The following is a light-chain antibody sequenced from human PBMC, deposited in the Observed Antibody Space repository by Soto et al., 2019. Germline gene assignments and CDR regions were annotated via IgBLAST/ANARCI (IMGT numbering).Light chain of an antibody. CDR1: QDINTY. CDR2: AAS. J-gene: IGKJ5*01. V-gene: IGKV1-9*01. CDR3: QQRKSYPIT. Sequence: DIQLTQSPSFLSSSVGDRVTITCRASQDINTYLAWYQQKPGKAPKLLIFAASTLQNGVPSRFSGSGSGTEFTVTITSLKPEYFATYYCQQRKSYPITFGQGTRLEIK.